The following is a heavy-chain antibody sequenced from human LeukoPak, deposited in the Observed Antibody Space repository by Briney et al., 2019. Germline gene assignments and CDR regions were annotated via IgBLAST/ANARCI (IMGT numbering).Heavy chain of an antibody. D-gene: IGHD5-18*01. CDR2: IGGSGGST. V-gene: IGHV3-23*01. CDR1: GFTFGTYA. CDR3: AKGGYSYGYFDS. J-gene: IGHJ4*02. Sequence: GGSLRLSCAASGFTFGTYAMSWVRQAPGKGLEWVSAIGGSGGSTYYADSVKGRFTISRDNSKNTLYLRMNSLRAEDTAVYCCAKGGYSYGYFDSWGQGTLVTVSS.